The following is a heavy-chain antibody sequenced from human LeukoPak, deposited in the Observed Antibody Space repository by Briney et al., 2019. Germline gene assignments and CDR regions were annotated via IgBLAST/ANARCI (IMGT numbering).Heavy chain of an antibody. D-gene: IGHD1-26*01. CDR3: ARARVGAALFDY. CDR2: IYHSGST. Sequence: PSETLSLTCVVSGYSISSGNYWGWIRQSPGKGLEWIESIYHSGSTYYNPSLKSRVTISVDTSKNQFSLKLNSVTAADTAVCYCARARVGAALFDYWGQGTLVTVSS. V-gene: IGHV4-38-2*01. CDR1: GYSISSGNY. J-gene: IGHJ4*02.